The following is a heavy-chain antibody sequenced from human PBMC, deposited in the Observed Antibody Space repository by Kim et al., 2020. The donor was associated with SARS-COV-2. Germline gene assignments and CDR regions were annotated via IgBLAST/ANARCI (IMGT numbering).Heavy chain of an antibody. V-gene: IGHV1-8*01. CDR3: ARVQYSSSWYWFDP. J-gene: IGHJ5*02. Sequence: AQKFQGRVTMTRNTSISTAYMELSSLRSEDTAVYYCARVQYSSSWYWFDPWGQGTLVTVSS. D-gene: IGHD6-13*01.